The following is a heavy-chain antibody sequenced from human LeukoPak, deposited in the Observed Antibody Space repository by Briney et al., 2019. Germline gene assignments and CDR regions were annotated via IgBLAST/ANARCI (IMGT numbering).Heavy chain of an antibody. Sequence: ASVKVSCKASGYTFTGYYMHWVRQAPGQGREWMGWINPNSGDTHYAQKFQGRVTMTRDTSISTAYMELSRLRSDDSAVYYCARGSTVGATESLGFDYWGQGTPVSVSS. V-gene: IGHV1-2*02. CDR1: GYTFTGYY. CDR3: ARGSTVGATESLGFDY. J-gene: IGHJ4*02. CDR2: INPNSGDT. D-gene: IGHD1-26*01.